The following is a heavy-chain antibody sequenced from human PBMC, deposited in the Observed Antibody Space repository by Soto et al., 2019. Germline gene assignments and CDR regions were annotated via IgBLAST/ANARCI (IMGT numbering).Heavy chain of an antibody. D-gene: IGHD6-19*01. V-gene: IGHV1-3*01. CDR2: INAGNGNT. Sequence: QAHLVQSGAEVKMPGDSVQVSCKASGFVSTNHNFHWVRQAPGQSLEWMGRINAGNGNTQYSQNFQGRITFTTDPSAGTAFIELTNLRFEDRAIYFCASDYGSNWRLWGQGTLVSVSS. CDR3: ASDYGSNWRL. CDR1: GFVSTNHN. J-gene: IGHJ4*02.